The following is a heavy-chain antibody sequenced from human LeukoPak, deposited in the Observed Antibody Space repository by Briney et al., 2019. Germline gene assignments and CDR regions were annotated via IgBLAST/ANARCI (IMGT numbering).Heavy chain of an antibody. CDR2: INPSSGGT. D-gene: IGHD3-10*01. CDR1: GYTLTAYY. Sequence: ASVKVSFKASGYTLTAYYLHWVRQAPGQGLEWMGWINPSSGGTNYEQNFQGRVTMTGDTSISTAYMELSSLTSDDTAVYYCARGVNDGFPYYFDYWGQGTLVTVSS. J-gene: IGHJ4*02. CDR3: ARGVNDGFPYYFDY. V-gene: IGHV1-2*02.